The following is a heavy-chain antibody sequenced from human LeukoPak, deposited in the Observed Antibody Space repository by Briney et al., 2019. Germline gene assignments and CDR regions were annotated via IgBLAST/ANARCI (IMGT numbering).Heavy chain of an antibody. D-gene: IGHD5-24*01. V-gene: IGHV4-39*07. Sequence: PSETLSLTCTVSGGSISSSSYYWGWIRQPPGKGLEWIGSIYYSGSTYYNPSLKSRVTISVDTSKNQFSLKLSSVTAADTAVYYCARDRTGWLQFHYYYYMDVWGKGTTVTISS. CDR2: IYYSGST. CDR1: GGSISSSSYY. CDR3: ARDRTGWLQFHYYYYMDV. J-gene: IGHJ6*03.